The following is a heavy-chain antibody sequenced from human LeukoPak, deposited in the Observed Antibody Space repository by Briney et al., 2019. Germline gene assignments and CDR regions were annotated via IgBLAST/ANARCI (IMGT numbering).Heavy chain of an antibody. CDR2: ISSSDSSI. CDR1: GLTFSSYE. Sequence: PGGSLRLSCAASGLTFSSYEMNWVRQAPGKGLVWVSYISSSDSSIYYADSVKGRFTISRDNAKKSLYLQMHSLRAEDTAVYYCARDSHKFDSSGYYPDAFDIWGQGTMVTVSS. CDR3: ARDSHKFDSSGYYPDAFDI. D-gene: IGHD3-22*01. V-gene: IGHV3-48*03. J-gene: IGHJ3*02.